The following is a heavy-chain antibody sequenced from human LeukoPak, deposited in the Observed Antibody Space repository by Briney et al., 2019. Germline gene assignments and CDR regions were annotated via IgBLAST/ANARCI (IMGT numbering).Heavy chain of an antibody. D-gene: IGHD3-10*01. V-gene: IGHV4-59*01. J-gene: IGHJ5*02. CDR2: IYYSGST. CDR3: ARDGSGSWDYNWFDP. Sequence: SETLSLTCTVSGGSISSYYWSWIRQPPGKGLEWIGYIYYSGSTNYNPSLKSRVTISVDTSKNQSSLKLSSVTAADTAVYYCARDGSGSWDYNWFDPWGQGTLVTVSS. CDR1: GGSISSYY.